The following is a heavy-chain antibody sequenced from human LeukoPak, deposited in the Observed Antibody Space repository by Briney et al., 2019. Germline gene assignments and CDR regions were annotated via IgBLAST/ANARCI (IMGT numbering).Heavy chain of an antibody. J-gene: IGHJ4*02. CDR1: GFTFSNAW. Sequence: PGGSLRLSCAASGFTFSNAWMSWVRQAPGKGLEWVGRIKSKTDGGTTEYAAPVKGRFTISRDDSKNTLYLQMNSLRAEDTAVYYCARVRGGYDYSAFDYWGQGTLVTVSS. CDR2: IKSKTDGGTT. V-gene: IGHV3-15*01. CDR3: ARVRGGYDYSAFDY. D-gene: IGHD5-12*01.